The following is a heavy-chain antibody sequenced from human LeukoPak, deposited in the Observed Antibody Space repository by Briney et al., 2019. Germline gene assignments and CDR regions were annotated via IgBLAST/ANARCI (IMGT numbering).Heavy chain of an antibody. CDR2: INPNGGT. CDR3: ARDTLAVAGTFRVFDY. Sequence: ASVKVSCKASGYTLTGYYIHWVRQAPGQGLEWMGRINPNGGTIYAQKFQGRITMTGDTSINTAYMELSRLRSDDTAVYYCARDTLAVAGTFRVFDYWGQGTLVTVSS. CDR1: GYTLTGYY. V-gene: IGHV1-2*06. D-gene: IGHD6-19*01. J-gene: IGHJ4*02.